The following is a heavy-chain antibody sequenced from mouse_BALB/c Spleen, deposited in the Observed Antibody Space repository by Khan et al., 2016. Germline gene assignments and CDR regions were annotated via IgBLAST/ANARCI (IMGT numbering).Heavy chain of an antibody. J-gene: IGHJ2*01. Sequence: QVQLKESGPGLVAPSQSLSITCTVSGVSLTSYDISWIRQPPGKGLEWLGVIWTGGGTNYNSAFTSRLSISKDNSKSQVFLKMNSLQTDDTAIYYCVRNLYYFDYWGQGTTLTVSS. CDR1: GVSLTSYD. CDR2: IWTGGGT. CDR3: VRNLYYFDY. V-gene: IGHV2-9-2*01.